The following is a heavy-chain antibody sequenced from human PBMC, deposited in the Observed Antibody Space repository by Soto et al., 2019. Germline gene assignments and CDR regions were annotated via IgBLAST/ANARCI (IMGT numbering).Heavy chain of an antibody. Sequence: SETLSLTCTVSGGSISSGDYYWSWIRQPPGKGLEWIGYIYYSGSTYYNPSLKSRVTISVDTSKNQFSLKLSSVTAADTAVYYCARAKVPYDSSGYYYVAFDIWXQGTMVTVSS. CDR1: GGSISSGDYY. CDR2: IYYSGST. CDR3: ARAKVPYDSSGYYYVAFDI. J-gene: IGHJ3*02. V-gene: IGHV4-30-4*01. D-gene: IGHD3-22*01.